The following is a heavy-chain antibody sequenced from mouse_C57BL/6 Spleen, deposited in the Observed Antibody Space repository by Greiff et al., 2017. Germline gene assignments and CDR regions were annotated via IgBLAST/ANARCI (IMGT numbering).Heavy chain of an antibody. V-gene: IGHV5-16*01. J-gene: IGHJ2*01. CDR1: GFTFSDYY. CDR2: INYDGSST. CDR3: ARASYDYGSHFDY. Sequence: DVKLVESEGGLVQPGSSMKLSCTASGFTFSDYYMAWVRQVPEKGLEWVANINYDGSSTYYLDSLKSRFIISRDNAKNILYLQMSSLKSEDTATYYCARASYDYGSHFDYWGQGTTLTVSS. D-gene: IGHD2-4*01.